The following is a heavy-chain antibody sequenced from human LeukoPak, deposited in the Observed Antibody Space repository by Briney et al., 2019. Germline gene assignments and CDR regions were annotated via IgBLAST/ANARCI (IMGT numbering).Heavy chain of an antibody. CDR1: GGSISSSSYY. J-gene: IGHJ4*02. D-gene: IGHD1-20*01. CDR2: IYYSGST. V-gene: IGHV4-39*02. Sequence: PSETLSLTCTVSGGSISSSSYYWGWIRQPPGKGLEWIGSIYYSGSTYYNPSLKSRVTISVDTSKNQFSLKLSSVTAADTAVYYCARDIKRNYFDYWGQGTLVTVSS. CDR3: ARDIKRNYFDY.